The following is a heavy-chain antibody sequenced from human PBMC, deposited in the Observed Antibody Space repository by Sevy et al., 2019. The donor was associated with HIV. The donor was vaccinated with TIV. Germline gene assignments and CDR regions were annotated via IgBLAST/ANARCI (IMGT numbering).Heavy chain of an antibody. V-gene: IGHV4-59*08. CDR3: ARHPLGILEWFDP. CDR2: ISYGGIT. Sequence: SETLSLTCTVSGGSINDLYWSGIRQTPGRGLEWIGYISYGGITNYNPSLKSRVIISVDTSKNQFSLKLNSMTAADTAVYYCARHPLGILEWFDPWGQGILVTVSS. J-gene: IGHJ5*02. CDR1: GGSINDLY. D-gene: IGHD3-3*01.